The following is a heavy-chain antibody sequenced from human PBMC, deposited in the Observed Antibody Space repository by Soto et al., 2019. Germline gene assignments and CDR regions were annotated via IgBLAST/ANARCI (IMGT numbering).Heavy chain of an antibody. Sequence: GRSLRLSCAASGFTIDTYAMHWVRQGPGKGLEWVPGINWDSGKIGYADSLKGRFTISRDNAKNSLFLQMSSLRAEDTAVYHCARDPSGARPGFDYWGQGILVTVSS. V-gene: IGHV3-9*01. CDR2: INWDSGKI. CDR1: GFTIDTYA. CDR3: ARDPSGARPGFDY. J-gene: IGHJ4*02. D-gene: IGHD3-3*01.